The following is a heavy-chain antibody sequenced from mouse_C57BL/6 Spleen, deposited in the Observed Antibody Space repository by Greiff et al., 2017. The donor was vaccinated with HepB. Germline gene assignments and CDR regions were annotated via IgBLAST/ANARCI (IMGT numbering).Heavy chain of an antibody. J-gene: IGHJ1*03. V-gene: IGHV1-69*01. CDR1: GYTFTSYW. CDR2: IDPSDSYT. Sequence: QVQLQQPGAELVMPGASVKLSCKASGYTFTSYWMHWVKQRPGQGLEWIGEIDPSDSYTNYNQKFKGKSTLTVDKSSSTAYMQLSSLTSEDSAVYYCARGYYYGRGYFDVWGTGTTVTVSS. D-gene: IGHD1-1*01. CDR3: ARGYYYGRGYFDV.